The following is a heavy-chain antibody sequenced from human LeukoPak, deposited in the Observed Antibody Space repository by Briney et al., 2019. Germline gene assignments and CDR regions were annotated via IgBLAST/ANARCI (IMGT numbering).Heavy chain of an antibody. V-gene: IGHV3-53*05. J-gene: IGHJ1*01. CDR3: ARESSVGQQLVPEYFQY. CDR1: GFTVSSNY. CDR2: IYSGGST. D-gene: IGHD6-13*01. Sequence: GGSLRLSFAASGFTVSSNYMSWVRQAPGKGLEWVSVIYSGGSTYYADSVKGRFTISRDNSKNTLYLKMNSLRAEDTAVYYCARESSVGQQLVPEYFQYWGQGTLVTVSS.